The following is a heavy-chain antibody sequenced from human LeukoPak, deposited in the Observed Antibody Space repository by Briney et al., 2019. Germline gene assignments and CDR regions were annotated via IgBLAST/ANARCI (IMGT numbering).Heavy chain of an antibody. D-gene: IGHD6-13*01. V-gene: IGHV4-39*01. Sequence: SETLSLTCTVSGRSISSGYHYWGWIRQPPGKGREWNGSVYESGGTHYHPYLRGRITISVDTSKNKFSLEPSSVTAGDTAVYYCARGDSSSWSLFDYWGQGNVVTVSS. CDR2: VYESGGT. CDR3: ARGDSSSWSLFDY. J-gene: IGHJ4*02. CDR1: GRSISSGYHY.